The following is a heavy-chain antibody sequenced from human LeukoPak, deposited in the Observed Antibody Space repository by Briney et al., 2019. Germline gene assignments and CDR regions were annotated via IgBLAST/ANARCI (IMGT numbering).Heavy chain of an antibody. J-gene: IGHJ4*02. CDR3: ANDLGWIQLNLG. CDR1: GLTVSSNS. Sequence: PGGSLRLSCAASGLTVSSNSMSWVRQAPGKGLEWVSFIYSGGSTYYADSVKGRFTISRDNSRNTVYLQMNSLRAEDTAVYYCANDLGWIQLNLGRGQGTLVTVSS. D-gene: IGHD5-18*01. V-gene: IGHV3-53*01. CDR2: IYSGGST.